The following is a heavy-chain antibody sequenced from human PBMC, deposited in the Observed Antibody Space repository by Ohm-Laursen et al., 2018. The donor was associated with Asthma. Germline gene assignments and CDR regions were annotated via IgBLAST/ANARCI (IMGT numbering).Heavy chain of an antibody. V-gene: IGHV3-9*01. D-gene: IGHD3-3*01. CDR3: AKVYWSGYCHYGMDV. CDR1: GFTFDDYA. Sequence: SLRLSCTASGFTFDDYAMHWVRQAPGKGLEWVSGISWNSGSIGYADSVKGRFTISRDNAKNSLYLQMNSLRAEDTALYYCAKVYWSGYCHYGMDVWGQGTTVTVSS. CDR2: ISWNSGSI. J-gene: IGHJ6*02.